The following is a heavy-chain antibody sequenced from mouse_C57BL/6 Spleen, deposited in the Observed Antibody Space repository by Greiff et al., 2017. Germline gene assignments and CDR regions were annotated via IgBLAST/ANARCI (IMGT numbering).Heavy chain of an antibody. CDR2: IYPGDGDT. CDR1: GYAFSSSW. Sequence: QVQLQQSGPELVKPGASVKISCKASGYAFSSSWMNWVKQRPGKGLEWIGRIYPGDGDTNYNGKFKGKATLTADKSSSTAYMQLSSLTSEDSAVYFCARSPQLPYFDYWGQGTTLTVSS. CDR3: ARSPQLPYFDY. V-gene: IGHV1-82*01. J-gene: IGHJ2*01.